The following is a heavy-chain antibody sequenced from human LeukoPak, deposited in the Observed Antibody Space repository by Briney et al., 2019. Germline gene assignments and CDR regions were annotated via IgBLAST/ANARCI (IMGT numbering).Heavy chain of an antibody. CDR1: GYTFSSYY. J-gene: IGHJ3*02. Sequence: ASVKVSCKASGYTFSSYYMHWVRQAPGQGLEWMGIINPSGGSTSYAQKFQGRVTMTRDTSTSTVYMELSSLRSEDTAVYYCARVPGDPDAFDIWGQGTMVTVSS. D-gene: IGHD2-21*02. CDR3: ARVPGDPDAFDI. V-gene: IGHV1-46*01. CDR2: INPSGGST.